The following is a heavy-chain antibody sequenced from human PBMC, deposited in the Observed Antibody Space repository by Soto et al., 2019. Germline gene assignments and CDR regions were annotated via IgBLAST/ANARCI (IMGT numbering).Heavy chain of an antibody. CDR2: ILVASGGT. Sequence: GASVKVSCKASGFTFGNSAVHWVRQARGQRLEWMGWILVASGGTNYAENFEERVTIARDMSTSTAYMELSSLRSEDTAVYYCARAYGGFDNGLDVWGQGTAVTVSS. V-gene: IGHV1-58*01. CDR1: GFTFGNSA. CDR3: ARAYGGFDNGLDV. J-gene: IGHJ6*02. D-gene: IGHD5-12*01.